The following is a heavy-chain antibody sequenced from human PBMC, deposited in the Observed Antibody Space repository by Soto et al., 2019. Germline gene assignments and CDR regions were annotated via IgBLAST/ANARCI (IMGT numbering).Heavy chain of an antibody. J-gene: IGHJ4*02. CDR1: GFTFSSYG. CDR2: IWYDGSNK. Sequence: GGSLRLSCAASGFTFSSYGMHWVRQAPGKGLEWVAVIWYDGSNKYYADSVKGRFTISRDNSKNTLYLQMNSLRAEDTAVYYCARVVMGSSGWSISLDYWGQGTLVTVSS. V-gene: IGHV3-33*01. D-gene: IGHD6-19*01. CDR3: ARVVMGSSGWSISLDY.